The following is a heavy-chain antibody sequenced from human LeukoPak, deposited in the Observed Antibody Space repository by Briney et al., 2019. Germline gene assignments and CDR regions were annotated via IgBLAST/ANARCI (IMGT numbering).Heavy chain of an antibody. J-gene: IGHJ4*02. D-gene: IGHD6-13*01. CDR1: GFTFSSYW. CDR3: ARDPLSIAAAGSYVDC. Sequence: GGSLRLSCVASGFTFSSYWMSWVRQAPGKGLEWVTNIKQDGSEKYYVDSVKGRFTISRDNAKNSLYLQMNSLRAEDTAVYYCARDPLSIAAAGSYVDCWGQGTLVTVSS. CDR2: IKQDGSEK. V-gene: IGHV3-7*01.